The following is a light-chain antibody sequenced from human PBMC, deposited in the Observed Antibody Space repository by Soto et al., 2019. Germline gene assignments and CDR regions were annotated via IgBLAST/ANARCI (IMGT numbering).Light chain of an antibody. J-gene: IGKJ5*01. CDR1: QSVNSNF. Sequence: EIVLTQSPGTLSLSPGERATLSCRASQSVNSNFLAWYQQQPRQAPRLLIYGASSRATGIPDMCRGSGSGEYFTLTIRRLAPEDFVVYYCQQSGGPSTFGQGTRLEIK. CDR3: QQSGGPST. V-gene: IGKV3-20*01. CDR2: GAS.